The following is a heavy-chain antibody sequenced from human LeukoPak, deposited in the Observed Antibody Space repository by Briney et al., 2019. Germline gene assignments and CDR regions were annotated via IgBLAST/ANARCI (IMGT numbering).Heavy chain of an antibody. CDR2: INPSGGST. CDR3: ARDMYYDFWSGYYYYFDY. J-gene: IGHJ4*02. V-gene: IGHV1-46*01. Sequence: ASVKVSCKASGYTFTSYYMHWVRQAPGQGLEWMGIINPSGGSTSYAQKLQGRVTMTTDTSTSTAYMELRSLRSDDTAVYYCARDMYYDFWSGYYYYFDYWGQGTLVTVSS. CDR1: GYTFTSYY. D-gene: IGHD3-3*01.